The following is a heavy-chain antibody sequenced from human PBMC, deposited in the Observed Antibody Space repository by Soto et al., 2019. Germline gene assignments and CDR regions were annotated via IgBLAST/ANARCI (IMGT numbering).Heavy chain of an antibody. J-gene: IGHJ4*02. D-gene: IGHD4-17*01. CDR1: GYTFTSYG. V-gene: IGHV1-18*01. CDR3: ARDQTTVTTCGY. CDR2: ISAYNGNT. Sequence: QVQLVQSGAAGKKPGASVKVSCKASGYTFTSYGISWVLQAPGQGLEWMGWISAYNGNTNYAQKLQGRVTMTTDTSTSTAYIELRSLRSDDTAVYYCARDQTTVTTCGYWGQGTLVTVSS.